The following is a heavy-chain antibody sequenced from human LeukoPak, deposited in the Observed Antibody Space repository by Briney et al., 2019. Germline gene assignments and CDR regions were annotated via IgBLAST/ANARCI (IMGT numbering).Heavy chain of an antibody. Sequence: GGSLRLSCAASGFTFSSYGMHWVRQAPGKGLEWVAVISYDGSNKYYADSVKGRFTISRDNSKNTLYLQMNSLRAEDTAVYYCAKDPSKGSPRWFDPWGQGTLVTVSS. CDR3: AKDPSKGSPRWFDP. CDR1: GFTFSSYG. J-gene: IGHJ5*02. V-gene: IGHV3-30*18. CDR2: ISYDGSNK.